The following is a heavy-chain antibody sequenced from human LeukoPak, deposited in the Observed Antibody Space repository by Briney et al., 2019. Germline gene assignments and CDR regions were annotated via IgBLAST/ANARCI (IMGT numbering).Heavy chain of an antibody. D-gene: IGHD4-11*01. V-gene: IGHV3-48*02. J-gene: IGHJ4*02. CDR1: GFTFSSYW. CDR2: IRGSSTMR. Sequence: GGSLRLSCAASGFTFSSYWMSWVRQVSGKGLEWVSYIRGSSTMRYYADSVKGRFTISRDNAVNSLYLQMNSLRDDDTAVYYCARDHDYRFDYWGQGTLVTVSS. CDR3: ARDHDYRFDY.